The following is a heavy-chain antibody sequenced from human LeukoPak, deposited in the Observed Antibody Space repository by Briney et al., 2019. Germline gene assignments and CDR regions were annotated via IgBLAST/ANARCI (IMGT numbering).Heavy chain of an antibody. D-gene: IGHD3-10*01. CDR3: ARSYYYGSGSYDY. CDR1: GGSFSGYY. V-gene: IGHV4-34*01. CDR2: INHSGST. Sequence: SETLSLTCAVYGGSFSGYYWSWIRQPPGKGLEWLGEINHSGSTNYNPSLKSRVTISVDTSKNQFSLKLSSVTAADTAVYYCARSYYYGSGSYDYWGQGTLVTVSS. J-gene: IGHJ4*02.